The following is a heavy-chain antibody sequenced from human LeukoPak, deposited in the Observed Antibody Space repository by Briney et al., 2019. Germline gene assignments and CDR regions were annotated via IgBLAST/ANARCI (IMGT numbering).Heavy chain of an antibody. J-gene: IGHJ4*02. V-gene: IGHV3-30*02. CDR3: AKVGPKTCSGGSCYCDY. CDR1: GFTFSSYG. CDR2: IRYDGSNK. D-gene: IGHD2-15*01. Sequence: PGGSLRLSCAASGFTFSSYGMHWVRQAPGKGLEWVAFIRYDGSNKYYADSVKGRFTISRDNSKNTLYLQMNSLRAEDTAVYYCAKVGPKTCSGGSCYCDYWGQGTLVTVSS.